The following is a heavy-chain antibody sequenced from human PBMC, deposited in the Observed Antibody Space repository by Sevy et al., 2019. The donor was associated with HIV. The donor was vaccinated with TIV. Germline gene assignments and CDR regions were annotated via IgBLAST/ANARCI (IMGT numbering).Heavy chain of an antibody. CDR2: IKSKTDGGTT. CDR3: TTEPGIAVAGINY. J-gene: IGHJ4*02. Sequence: GGYLRLSCAASGFTFSNAWMNWVRQAPGKGLEWVGRIKSKTDGGTTDYAAPVKGRFTISRDDSKNTLYLQMNSLKTEDTAVYYCTTEPGIAVAGINYWGQGTLVTVSS. V-gene: IGHV3-15*07. D-gene: IGHD6-19*01. CDR1: GFTFSNAW.